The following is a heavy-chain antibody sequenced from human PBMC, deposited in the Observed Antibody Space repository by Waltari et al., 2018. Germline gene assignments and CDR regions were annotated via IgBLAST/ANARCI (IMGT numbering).Heavy chain of an antibody. CDR2: INHSGST. V-gene: IGHV4-39*07. Sequence: QLQLQESGPGLVKPSETLSLTCTVSGGSISSSSYYWGWIRQPPGKGLEWIGEINHSGSTNYNPSLKSRVTISVDTSKNQFSLKLSSVTAADTAVYYCARVGAQQLGSARDYWGQGTLVTVSS. CDR3: ARVGAQQLGSARDY. D-gene: IGHD6-13*01. J-gene: IGHJ4*02. CDR1: GGSISSSSYY.